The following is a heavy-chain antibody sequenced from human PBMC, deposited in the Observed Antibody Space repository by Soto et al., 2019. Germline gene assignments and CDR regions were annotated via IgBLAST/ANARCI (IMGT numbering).Heavy chain of an antibody. Sequence: SETLSLTCTVSGGSISSGGYYWSWIRQHPGKGLEWIGYIYYSGSTYYNPSLKSRVTISVDTSKNQFSLKLSSVTAADTAVYYCAAVLYRTGYEHTFDYWGQGTLVTVSS. CDR3: AAVLYRTGYEHTFDY. D-gene: IGHD5-12*01. V-gene: IGHV4-31*03. CDR2: IYYSGST. J-gene: IGHJ4*02. CDR1: GGSISSGGYY.